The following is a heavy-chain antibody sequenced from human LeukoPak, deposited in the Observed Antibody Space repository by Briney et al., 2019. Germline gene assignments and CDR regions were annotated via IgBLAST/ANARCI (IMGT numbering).Heavy chain of an antibody. Sequence: GGSLRLSCAASGFTFSSYAMSWVRQAPGKGLEWVSAISGSGGSTYYADSVKGRFTISRDNSKNTLYLQMNSLRAEDTAVYYCAKWYTILLGGEVIDYWGQGTLVTVYS. CDR3: AKWYTILLGGEVIDY. CDR2: ISGSGGST. D-gene: IGHD2/OR15-2a*01. J-gene: IGHJ4*02. CDR1: GFTFSSYA. V-gene: IGHV3-23*01.